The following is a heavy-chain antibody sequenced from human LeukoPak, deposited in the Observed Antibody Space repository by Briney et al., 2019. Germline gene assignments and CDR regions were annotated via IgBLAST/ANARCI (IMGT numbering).Heavy chain of an antibody. Sequence: ASVKVSCKASGGTFSSYAISWVRQAPGQGLEWMGWISAYNGNTNYAQKLQGRVTMTTDTSTSTAYMELRSLRSDDTAVYYCARSGDYYDSSGYYIYWGQGTLVTVSS. D-gene: IGHD3-22*01. CDR2: ISAYNGNT. CDR3: ARSGDYYDSSGYYIY. V-gene: IGHV1-18*01. J-gene: IGHJ4*02. CDR1: GGTFSSYA.